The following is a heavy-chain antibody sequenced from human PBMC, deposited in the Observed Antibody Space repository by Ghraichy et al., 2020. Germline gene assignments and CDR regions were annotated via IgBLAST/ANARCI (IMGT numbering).Heavy chain of an antibody. D-gene: IGHD4-23*01. V-gene: IGHV4-30-2*01. CDR3: AREIGTRYGGNGAGAFDI. CDR2: IYHSGST. Sequence: SETLSLTCAVSGGSISSGGYSWSWIRQPPGKGLEWIGYIYHSGSTYYNPSLKSRVTISVDRSKNQFSLKLSSVTAADTAVYYCAREIGTRYGGNGAGAFDIWGQGTMVTVSS. J-gene: IGHJ3*02. CDR1: GGSISSGGYS.